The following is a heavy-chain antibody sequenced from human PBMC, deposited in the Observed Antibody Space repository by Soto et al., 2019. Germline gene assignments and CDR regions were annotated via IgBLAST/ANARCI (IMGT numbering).Heavy chain of an antibody. D-gene: IGHD1-26*01. V-gene: IGHV3-30-3*01. CDR3: ARDEELTHYYYGMDV. Sequence: GGSLRLSCAASGFTFSSYAMHWVRQAPGKGLEWVAVISYDGSNKYYADSVKGRFTISRDNSKNTLYLQMNSLRAEDTAVYYCARDEELTHYYYGMDVWGQGTTVTVSS. CDR2: ISYDGSNK. J-gene: IGHJ6*02. CDR1: GFTFSSYA.